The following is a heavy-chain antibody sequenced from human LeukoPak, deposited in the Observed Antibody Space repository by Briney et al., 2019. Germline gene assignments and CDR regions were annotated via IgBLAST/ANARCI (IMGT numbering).Heavy chain of an antibody. CDR3: ARGYYYDSSGFVEY. CDR2: IYYSGST. J-gene: IGHJ4*02. V-gene: IGHV4-39*01. D-gene: IGHD3-22*01. CDR1: GGSISSSSYY. Sequence: TSETLSLTCTVSGGSISSSSYYWGWIRQPPGKGLEWIGSIYYSGSTYYNPSLESRVTISADTSKNQFSLKLSSVTAADTAVYYCARGYYYDSSGFVEYWGQGTLVTVSS.